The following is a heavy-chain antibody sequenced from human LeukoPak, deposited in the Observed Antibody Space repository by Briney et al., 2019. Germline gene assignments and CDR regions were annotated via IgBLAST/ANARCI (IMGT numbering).Heavy chain of an antibody. Sequence: GGSLRLSCAASGFNFSTYGMHWVRQAPGKGLEWVALIWYDGSDEHYADSVKGRFTISRDNSRNTLYLQMNSLRVEDTAVYYCVRDRITMVRGVRNWFDPWGQGTLVTVSS. V-gene: IGHV3-33*01. CDR2: IWYDGSDE. CDR3: VRDRITMVRGVRNWFDP. CDR1: GFNFSTYG. D-gene: IGHD3-10*01. J-gene: IGHJ5*02.